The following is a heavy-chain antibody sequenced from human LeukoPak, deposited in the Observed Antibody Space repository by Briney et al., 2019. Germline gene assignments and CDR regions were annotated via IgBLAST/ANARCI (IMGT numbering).Heavy chain of an antibody. J-gene: IGHJ6*02. Sequence: ASVKVSCKSSGYTFTSYEINWVRQVTGQGLEWMGRANPNSGSTDYAQRFQGRLILTTNTSSRTAYMELSSLTSSDTAVYLCGRAASPYYYAMDAWGQGTTVTVSS. V-gene: IGHV1-8*01. CDR3: GRAASPYYYAMDA. CDR2: ANPNSGST. CDR1: GYTFTSYE.